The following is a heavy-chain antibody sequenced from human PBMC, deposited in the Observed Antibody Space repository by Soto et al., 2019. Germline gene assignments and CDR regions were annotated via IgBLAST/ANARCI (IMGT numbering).Heavy chain of an antibody. CDR2: ISAYNGNT. Sequence: ASVKVSCKASGYTFTSYGISWVRQAPGQGLEWMGWISAYNGNTNYAQKLQGRVTMTTDTSTSTAYMELRSLRSDDTAVYYCARESYYDSSGYSYNKDYYYYGMDVWGQGTTVTVSS. V-gene: IGHV1-18*01. J-gene: IGHJ6*02. CDR3: ARESYYDSSGYSYNKDYYYYGMDV. CDR1: GYTFTSYG. D-gene: IGHD3-22*01.